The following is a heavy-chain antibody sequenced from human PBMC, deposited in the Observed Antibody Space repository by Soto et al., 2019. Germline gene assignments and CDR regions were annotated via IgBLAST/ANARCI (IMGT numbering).Heavy chain of an antibody. CDR2: IWYDGSNK. V-gene: IGHV3-30*19. J-gene: IGHJ6*02. Sequence: QVQLVESGGGVVQPGRSLRLSCAASGFTFSSYGMHWVRQAPGKGLEWVAVIWYDGSNKYYADSVKGRFTISRDNSKNTLYLQMNSLRAEDTAVYYCARGLRDDSSGYYLPFYYYYYGMDVWGQGTTVTVSS. D-gene: IGHD3-22*01. CDR3: ARGLRDDSSGYYLPFYYYYYGMDV. CDR1: GFTFSSYG.